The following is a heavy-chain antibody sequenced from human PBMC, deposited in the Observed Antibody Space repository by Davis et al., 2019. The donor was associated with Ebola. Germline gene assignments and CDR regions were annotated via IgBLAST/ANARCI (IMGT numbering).Heavy chain of an antibody. D-gene: IGHD6-6*01. Sequence: HTGGSLRLSCVASGFTLNNAWMSWVRQAPGKGLVWVSRINSDGSSTSYADSVKGRFTNSRDNAKNTLYLQMNSLRAEDTAVYYCARVSTSSGNFYYYMDVWGKGTTVTVSS. V-gene: IGHV3-74*01. CDR3: ARVSTSSGNFYYYMDV. CDR1: GFTLNNAW. J-gene: IGHJ6*03. CDR2: INSDGSST.